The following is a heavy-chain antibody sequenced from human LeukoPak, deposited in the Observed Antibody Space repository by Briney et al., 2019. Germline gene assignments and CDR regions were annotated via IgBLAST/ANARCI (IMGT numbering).Heavy chain of an antibody. CDR2: IKQDGGEK. D-gene: IGHD2-2*01. V-gene: IGHV3-7*01. CDR3: ANQVVPAAEYYFDY. Sequence: GGSLRLSCAASGLTLSTYWMNWVRQASGKGLEWEANIKQDGGEKYYVESVKGRFTVSRDNTKNTLYLQMNSLRAEDTAVYYCANQVVPAAEYYFDYWGQGTLVTVSS. CDR1: GLTLSTYW. J-gene: IGHJ4*02.